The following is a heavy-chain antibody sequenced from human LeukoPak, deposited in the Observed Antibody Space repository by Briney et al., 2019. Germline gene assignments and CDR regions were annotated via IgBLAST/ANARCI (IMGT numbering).Heavy chain of an antibody. Sequence: ASVKVSCKASGYTFTSNYIHWGRQALGQGLEWMGMIYPRDGSTSYAQKFQGRVTVTRDTSTSTVHMELSGLRSEDTAVYYCARDQEGFDYWGQGTLVTVSS. CDR2: IYPRDGST. CDR1: GYTFTSNY. CDR3: ARDQEGFDY. J-gene: IGHJ4*02. V-gene: IGHV1-46*01.